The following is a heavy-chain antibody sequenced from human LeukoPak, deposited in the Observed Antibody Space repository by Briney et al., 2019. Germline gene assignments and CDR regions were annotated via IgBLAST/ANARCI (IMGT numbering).Heavy chain of an antibody. D-gene: IGHD3-22*01. V-gene: IGHV3-23*01. CDR2: MCGTAGCT. J-gene: IGHJ5*01. CDR1: GFTFYMYA. Sequence: QPGGSLTLSCQASGFTFYMYAMSWVRQAPGKGLVWVASMCGTAGCTFYPDSVKGRFTIFRDTSKNVLYLRMNSLTAEDTAIYYCAKDRPNFHENSGHYYRRDGDSWGQGTLVTVSS. CDR3: AKDRPNFHENSGHYYRRDGDS.